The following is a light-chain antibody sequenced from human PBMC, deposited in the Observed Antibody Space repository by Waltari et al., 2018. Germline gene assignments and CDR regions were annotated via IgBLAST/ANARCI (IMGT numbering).Light chain of an antibody. CDR2: DAS. Sequence: EIVLTQSPATLSLSPGERATLSCRASQSVSNYLAWDQQNPGQAPRLLIYDASTRATGTPARFSGSGSGTDFSLTISSLEPEDFAVYYCQQRGNGLTFGGGTKVEIK. CDR1: QSVSNY. CDR3: QQRGNGLT. V-gene: IGKV3-11*01. J-gene: IGKJ4*01.